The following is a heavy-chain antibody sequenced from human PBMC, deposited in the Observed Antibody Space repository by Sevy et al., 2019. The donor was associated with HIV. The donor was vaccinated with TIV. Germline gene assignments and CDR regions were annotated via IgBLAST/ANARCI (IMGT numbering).Heavy chain of an antibody. CDR1: GFTFSDYY. J-gene: IGHJ3*02. V-gene: IGHV3-11*04. Sequence: GGSLRLSCAASGFTFSDYYMSWIRQAPGKGLEWVSYISSSGSTIYYADSVKGRFTISRDNAKNSLYLQMNSLRAEDTDVNYCARDEVTQNTYYYDSSGYPAAFDIWGQGTMVTVSS. CDR2: ISSSGSTI. CDR3: ARDEVTQNTYYYDSSGYPAAFDI. D-gene: IGHD3-22*01.